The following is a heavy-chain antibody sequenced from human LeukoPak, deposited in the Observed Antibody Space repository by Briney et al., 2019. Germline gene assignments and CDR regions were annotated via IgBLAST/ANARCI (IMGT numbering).Heavy chain of an antibody. Sequence: ASVKVSCKASGYTFTSYYMHWVRQAPGQGHEWMGIINPSGGSTSYAQKFQGRVAMTRDMSTSTVYMELSSLRSEDTAVYYCARDRRDYYYMDVWGKGTTVTVSS. J-gene: IGHJ6*03. CDR1: GYTFTSYY. CDR3: ARDRRDYYYMDV. V-gene: IGHV1-46*01. CDR2: INPSGGST.